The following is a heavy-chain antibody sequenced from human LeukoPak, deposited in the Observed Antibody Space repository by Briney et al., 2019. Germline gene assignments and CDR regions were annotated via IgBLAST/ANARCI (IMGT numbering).Heavy chain of an antibody. D-gene: IGHD3-22*01. CDR2: MNPNSGNT. CDR1: GYTFTSYD. CDR3: ARVWKEWLGKTSSGYSYCMDV. J-gene: IGHJ6*03. Sequence: ASVKVSCKASGYTFTSYDINWVRQATGQGLEWMGWMNPNSGNTGYAQKFQGRVTMTRNTSLSTAYMELSSLRSEDTAVYYCARVWKEWLGKTSSGYSYCMDVWGKGTTVTVSS. V-gene: IGHV1-8*01.